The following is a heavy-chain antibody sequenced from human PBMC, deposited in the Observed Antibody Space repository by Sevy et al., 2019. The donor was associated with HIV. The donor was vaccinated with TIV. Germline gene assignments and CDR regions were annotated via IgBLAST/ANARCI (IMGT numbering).Heavy chain of an antibody. Sequence: SETLSLTCTVSGGSISSFYWSWIRQPPGKGLEWIGYIEYSGRTNSNPSLKSRDTISVDTSKNQFSLKLNSVTAADTAVYYCARNYYGSGRAIGYWGQGTLVTVSS. J-gene: IGHJ4*02. CDR3: ARNYYGSGRAIGY. D-gene: IGHD3-10*01. V-gene: IGHV4-59*01. CDR1: GGSISSFY. CDR2: IEYSGRT.